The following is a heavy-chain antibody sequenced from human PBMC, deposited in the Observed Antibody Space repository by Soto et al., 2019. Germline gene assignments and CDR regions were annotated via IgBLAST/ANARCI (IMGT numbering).Heavy chain of an antibody. CDR1: GFTFSGSA. CDR3: TRPPVYLYCSSTSCYGWDYYMDV. D-gene: IGHD2-2*01. J-gene: IGHJ6*03. V-gene: IGHV3-73*01. CDR2: IRSKANSYAT. Sequence: GGSLRLSCAASGFTFSGSAMHWVRQASGKGLEWVGRIRSKANSYATAYAASVKGRFTISRDDSKNTAYLQMNSLKTEDTAVYYCTRPPVYLYCSSTSCYGWDYYMDVWGKGTTVTVSS.